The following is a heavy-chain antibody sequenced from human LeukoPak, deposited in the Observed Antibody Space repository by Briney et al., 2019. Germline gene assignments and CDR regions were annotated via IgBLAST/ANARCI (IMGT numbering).Heavy chain of an antibody. CDR1: GFHFTSYD. CDR3: AREGLGELTLDY. CDR2: ISTYNGDT. J-gene: IGHJ4*02. Sequence: ASVKVSCKAPGFHFTSYDISWVRQAPGQGLEWMGWISTYNGDTNYAQKLQGRVTMTTDTSTNTAYMELRSLRSDDTAVYYCAREGLGELTLDYWGQGTLVTVSS. V-gene: IGHV1-18*01. D-gene: IGHD3-16*01.